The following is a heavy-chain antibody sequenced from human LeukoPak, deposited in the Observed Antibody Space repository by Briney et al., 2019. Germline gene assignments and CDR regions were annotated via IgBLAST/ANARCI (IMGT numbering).Heavy chain of an antibody. D-gene: IGHD4-17*01. V-gene: IGHV3-30*02. J-gene: IGHJ1*01. CDR2: IRYDGSNK. CDR1: GFTFSSYG. CDR3: ARDLDYGDYHSPEYFQH. Sequence: TGGSLRLSCAASGFTFSSYGMHWVRQAPGKGLEWVAFIRYDGSNKYYADSVKGRFTISRDTSKNTLYLQMNSLRAEDTAVYYCARDLDYGDYHSPEYFQHWGQGTLVTVSS.